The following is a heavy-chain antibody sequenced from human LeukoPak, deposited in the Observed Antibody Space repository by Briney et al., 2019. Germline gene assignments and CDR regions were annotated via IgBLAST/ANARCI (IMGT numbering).Heavy chain of an antibody. V-gene: IGHV3-30*18. D-gene: IGHD1-26*01. Sequence: GGSLRLSCAASGFTFSSYGMHWVRQAPGKGLEWVAVISYDGSNKYYADSVKGRFTISRDNSKNTLYLQMNSLRAEDTAVYYCAKEQGSEAGATSFDYWGQGTLVTVSS. CDR2: ISYDGSNK. CDR3: AKEQGSEAGATSFDY. J-gene: IGHJ4*02. CDR1: GFTFSSYG.